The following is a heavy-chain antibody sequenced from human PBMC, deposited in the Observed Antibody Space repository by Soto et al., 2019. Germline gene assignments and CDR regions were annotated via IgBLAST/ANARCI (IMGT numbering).Heavy chain of an antibody. CDR2: MYYGGRT. CDR3: ARGTPSPLIVRSSRGPWFDP. J-gene: IGHJ5*02. D-gene: IGHD2-15*01. V-gene: IGHV4-59*08. Sequence: PSEPLSLPCTVSGGSISSYYWSWIRQPPGKGLEWIGYMYYGGRTNYNPSLKSRVTISVDTSKMQVSLKLSSVTAADTAVYFCARGTPSPLIVRSSRGPWFDPWGQGTLVTGS. CDR1: GGSISSYY.